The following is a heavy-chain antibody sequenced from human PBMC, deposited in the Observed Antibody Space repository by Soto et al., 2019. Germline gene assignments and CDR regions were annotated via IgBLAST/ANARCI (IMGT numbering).Heavy chain of an antibody. CDR2: INPSGGST. CDR1: GYTFTSYY. J-gene: IGHJ5*02. CDR3: ARETLNYYDPAGWFDP. D-gene: IGHD3-22*01. V-gene: IGHV1-46*01. Sequence: QVQLVQSGAEVKKPGASVKVSCKASGYTFTSYYMHWVRQAPGQGLEWMGIINPSGGSTSYAQKFQGRVTMTRDTSTSPVYMELSSLRSEDTAVYYCARETLNYYDPAGWFDPWGQGTLVTVSS.